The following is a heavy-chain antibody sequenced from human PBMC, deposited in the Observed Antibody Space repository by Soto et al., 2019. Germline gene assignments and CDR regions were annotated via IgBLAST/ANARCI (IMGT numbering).Heavy chain of an antibody. V-gene: IGHV1-69*01. D-gene: IGHD3-10*01. Sequence: QVQLVQSGAEVKKPGSSVKVSCKASGGTFSSYAISWVRQAPGQGLEWMGGIIPIFGTANYAQKFQGRVTISGDESTGTAYMEPGSLRSGDPAVDFCAGAPVRTGGVWFDPWGQGTLVTVSS. CDR1: GGTFSSYA. CDR3: AGAPVRTGGVWFDP. CDR2: IIPIFGTA. J-gene: IGHJ5*02.